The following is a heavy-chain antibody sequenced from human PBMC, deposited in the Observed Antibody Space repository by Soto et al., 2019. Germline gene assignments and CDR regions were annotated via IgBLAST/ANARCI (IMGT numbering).Heavy chain of an antibody. J-gene: IGHJ4*02. D-gene: IGHD2-15*01. Sequence: ASVKVSCKASGYTFTNYAMHWVRQAPGQGLEWMGIINPSGGSTSYAQKFQGRVTMTRDTSTSTVYMELSSLRSEDTAVYYCARVYCSGGSCYSVDYWGQGTLVTVSS. V-gene: IGHV1-46*03. CDR1: GYTFTNYA. CDR2: INPSGGST. CDR3: ARVYCSGGSCYSVDY.